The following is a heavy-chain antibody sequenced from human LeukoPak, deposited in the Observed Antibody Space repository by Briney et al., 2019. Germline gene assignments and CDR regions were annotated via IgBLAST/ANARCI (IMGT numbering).Heavy chain of an antibody. CDR1: GFTFSSYG. Sequence: PGGSLRLSCAASGFTFSSYGMHWVRQAPGKGLEWVAVISYDGSNKYYADSVKGRFTISRDNSKNTLYLQMNSLRAEDTAVYYCAKDDDREMATITLLFDYWGQGTLVTVSS. CDR3: AKDDDREMATITLLFDY. CDR2: ISYDGSNK. D-gene: IGHD5-24*01. J-gene: IGHJ4*02. V-gene: IGHV3-30*18.